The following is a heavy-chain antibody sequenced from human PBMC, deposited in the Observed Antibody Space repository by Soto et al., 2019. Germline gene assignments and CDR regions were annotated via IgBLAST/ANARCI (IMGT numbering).Heavy chain of an antibody. CDR3: AREPRYCSGGSCYVGRSDGMDV. V-gene: IGHV4-31*03. CDR2: IYYSGST. CDR1: GGSISSGGYY. Sequence: SETLSLTCTVSGGSISSGGYYWSWIRQHPGKGLEWIGYIYYSGSTYYNPSLKSRVTISVDTSKNQFSLKLSSVTAADTAVYYCAREPRYCSGGSCYVGRSDGMDVWGQGTTVTVSS. D-gene: IGHD2-15*01. J-gene: IGHJ6*02.